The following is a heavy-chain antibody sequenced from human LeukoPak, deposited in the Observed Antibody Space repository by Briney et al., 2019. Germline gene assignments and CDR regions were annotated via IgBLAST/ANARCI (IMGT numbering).Heavy chain of an antibody. J-gene: IGHJ2*01. CDR2: IYYSGST. Sequence: SETLSLTCTVSGGSISSGDYYWSWIRQPPGKGLEWIGYIYYSGSTYYNPSLKSRVTISVDTSKNQFSLKLSSVTAADTAVYYCARTTTGTYWYFDLWGRGTLVTVSS. D-gene: IGHD4-11*01. CDR3: ARTTTGTYWYFDL. CDR1: GGSISSGDYY. V-gene: IGHV4-30-4*01.